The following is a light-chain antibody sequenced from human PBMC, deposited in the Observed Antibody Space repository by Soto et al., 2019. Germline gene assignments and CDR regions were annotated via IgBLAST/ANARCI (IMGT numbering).Light chain of an antibody. J-gene: IGKJ4*01. V-gene: IGKV1-5*03. CDR3: QQYNSYPLT. CDR2: KAS. CDR1: QSFTSW. Sequence: DIQMTQSPSTLSASVGDRVTITCRASQSFTSWLAWYQQKPGKAPKLLIYKASSLKSGVPSRFSGSGSGTEFTLTISSLQPDDFATYYCQQYNSYPLTFGGGTEVGI.